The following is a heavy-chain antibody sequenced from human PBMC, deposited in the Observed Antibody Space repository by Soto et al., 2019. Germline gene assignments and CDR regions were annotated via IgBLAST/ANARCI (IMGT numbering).Heavy chain of an antibody. CDR3: AREPEACSRTNCHFDD. J-gene: IGHJ4*02. Sequence: QVQLVQSGAEVKKPGASVKISCKASGYTFISNYVYWVRQAPGQGLEWMGIINPRGASTSYAQKFQGIGTMTSYTSASTVYMDLTSLTCDDTAVYYCAREPEACSRTNCHFDDWGQAALVTVSS. CDR1: GYTFISNY. V-gene: IGHV1-46*01. CDR2: INPRGAST. D-gene: IGHD2-2*01.